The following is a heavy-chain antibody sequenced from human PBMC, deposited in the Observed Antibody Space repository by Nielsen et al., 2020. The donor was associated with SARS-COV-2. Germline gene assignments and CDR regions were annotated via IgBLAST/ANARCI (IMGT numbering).Heavy chain of an antibody. D-gene: IGHD6-13*01. J-gene: IGHJ3*02. V-gene: IGHV3-73*01. CDR2: IRTKTPSYET. CDR3: TRVNPISGSWFDAFDI. CDR1: GFSFSDSG. Sequence: GGSLRLFCAASGFSFSDSGMHWVRQASGRGLEWVGRIRTKTPSYETVYAASVRDRFTISRDDSKNTAYLQMNSLKTEGTALYFCTRVNPISGSWFDAFDIWGQGTMVTVSS.